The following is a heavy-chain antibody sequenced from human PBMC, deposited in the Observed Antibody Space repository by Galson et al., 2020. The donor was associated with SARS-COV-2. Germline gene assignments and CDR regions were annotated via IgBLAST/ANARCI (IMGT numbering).Heavy chain of an antibody. V-gene: IGHV3-15*01. CDR3: STVYYGSGNYYNFQY. CDR2: MKSNTDGGTL. J-gene: IGHJ4*02. Sequence: GSLRLSCAASGFTFSDAWMNWVRQLPGKGLEWVGRMKSNTDGGTLDYAVPVRGRFTISRDDVKNTLYLQMDSLNTEDTGVYYCSTVYYGSGNYYNFQYWGQGALVTVSS. CDR1: GFTFSDAW. D-gene: IGHD3-10*01.